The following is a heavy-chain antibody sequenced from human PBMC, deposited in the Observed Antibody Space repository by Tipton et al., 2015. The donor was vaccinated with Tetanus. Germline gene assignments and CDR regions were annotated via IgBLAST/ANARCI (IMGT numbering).Heavy chain of an antibody. Sequence: TLSLTCAVYGGSFSSYYWSWIRQPPGKGLEWIGYIYYSGSTNYNPSLKSRVAMSVDTSKNQFSLKLSSVTAADTAVYYCARGSGYSAPFDPWGQGTLVTVPS. D-gene: IGHD2-2*03. CDR3: ARGSGYSAPFDP. J-gene: IGHJ5*02. CDR2: IYYSGST. CDR1: GGSFSSYY. V-gene: IGHV4-59*12.